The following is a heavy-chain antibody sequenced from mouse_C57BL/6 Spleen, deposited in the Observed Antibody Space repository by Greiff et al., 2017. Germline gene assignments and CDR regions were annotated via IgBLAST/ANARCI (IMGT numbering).Heavy chain of an antibody. D-gene: IGHD4-1*01. Sequence: EVKLVESGGGLVQPGGSLSLSCAASGFTFTDYYMSWVRQPPGKALEWLGFIRNKANGYTTEYSASVKGRFTISRDNSQSILYLQMNALRAEDSATYYCARYDAFWGGFDYWGQGTTLTVSS. V-gene: IGHV7-3*01. J-gene: IGHJ2*01. CDR2: IRNKANGYTT. CDR1: GFTFTDYY. CDR3: ARYDAFWGGFDY.